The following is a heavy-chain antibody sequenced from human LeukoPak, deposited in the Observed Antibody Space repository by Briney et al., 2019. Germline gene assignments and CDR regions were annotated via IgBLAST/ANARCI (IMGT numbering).Heavy chain of an antibody. J-gene: IGHJ6*04. D-gene: IGHD3-10*01. V-gene: IGHV3-74*01. CDR2: INSDGSST. Sequence: GGSLRLSCAASGFTFSSYWVHWVRQAPGKGLVWVSRINSDGSSTSYADSVKGRFTISRDNAKNTLYLQMNSLRAEDTAVYYCARSITPQTYYYYGMDVWGKGTTVTVSS. CDR3: ARSITPQTYYYYGMDV. CDR1: GFTFSSYW.